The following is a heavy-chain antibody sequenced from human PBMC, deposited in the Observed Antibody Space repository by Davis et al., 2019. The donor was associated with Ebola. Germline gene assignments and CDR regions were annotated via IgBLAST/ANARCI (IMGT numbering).Heavy chain of an antibody. V-gene: IGHV3-48*04. CDR3: VVRDERALGY. CDR1: GFTFSTYS. CDR2: ISGSGDTR. D-gene: IGHD2-8*01. Sequence: PGGSLRLSCAGSGFTFSTYSMHWVRQAPGKGLEWVSWISGSGDTRYYADSVKGRFTISRENAKNSLNLQMNSLRVEDTAVYYCVVRDERALGYWGQGTLVTVSS. J-gene: IGHJ4*02.